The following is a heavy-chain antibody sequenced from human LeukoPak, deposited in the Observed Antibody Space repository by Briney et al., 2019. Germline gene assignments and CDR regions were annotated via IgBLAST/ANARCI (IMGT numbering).Heavy chain of an antibody. D-gene: IGHD6-6*01. J-gene: IGHJ4*02. Sequence: GGSLRLSCAASGFTFSSYAMSWVRPAPGKGLEWVSAISGSGGSTYYAGFVKGRFTISRDNSKNTLYLQMNSLRAEDTAVYYCAKRPYSSSSPFDYWGQGTLVTVSS. CDR2: ISGSGGST. CDR1: GFTFSSYA. V-gene: IGHV3-23*01. CDR3: AKRPYSSSSPFDY.